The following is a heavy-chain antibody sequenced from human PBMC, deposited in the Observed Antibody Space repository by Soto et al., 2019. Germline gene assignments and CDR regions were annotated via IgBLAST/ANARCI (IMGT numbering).Heavy chain of an antibody. CDR3: ARSVYYYDSSGYFVLLYFDY. J-gene: IGHJ4*02. V-gene: IGHV4-39*01. D-gene: IGHD3-22*01. Sequence: QVQLQESGPGLVKPSETLSLTCSVSGGSISSSSYYWGWIRQPPGKGLEWIGNVYYNGKTYYNPSLKSRVTISVDTSKSQFSLRLSSVTAADTAVYYCARSVYYYDSSGYFVLLYFDYWGQGTLVTVSS. CDR2: VYYNGKT. CDR1: GGSISSSSYY.